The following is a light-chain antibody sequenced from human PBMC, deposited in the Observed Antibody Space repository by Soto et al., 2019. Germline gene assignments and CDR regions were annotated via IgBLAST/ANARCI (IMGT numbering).Light chain of an antibody. CDR1: SSDIGIYNF. Sequence: QSALTQPASVSGSPGQSITIFCTGTSSDIGIYNFVSWYQQHPGKAPKLMIYNVYSRPSGVSSRFSGSKSGNTASLTISWLQDEDEADYYCNSYTSASTYVFGTGTKVTV. J-gene: IGLJ1*01. CDR3: NSYTSASTYV. CDR2: NVY. V-gene: IGLV2-14*03.